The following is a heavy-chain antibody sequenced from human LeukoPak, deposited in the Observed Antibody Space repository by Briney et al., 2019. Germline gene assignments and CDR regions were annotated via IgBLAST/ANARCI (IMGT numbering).Heavy chain of an antibody. CDR2: IYYSGST. V-gene: IGHV4-59*01. CDR3: ARSYYYGSGSFDY. J-gene: IGHJ4*02. CDR1: GGSISSYY. Sequence: SETLSLTCTVSGGSISSYYWSWIRQPPGKGLEWIGYIYYSGSTNYNPSLKSRVTISVDTSKNQFSLKLSSVTAADTAVYYCARSYYYGSGSFDYWGQGTLVTVSS. D-gene: IGHD3-10*01.